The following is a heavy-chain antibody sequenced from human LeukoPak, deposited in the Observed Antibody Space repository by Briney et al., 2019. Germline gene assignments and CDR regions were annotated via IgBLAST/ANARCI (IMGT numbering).Heavy chain of an antibody. CDR2: IYYSGST. V-gene: IGHV4-39*01. CDR3: ASQSSSFRAFDI. D-gene: IGHD6-13*01. J-gene: IGHJ3*02. Sequence: SETLSLTCTVSGGSISGSSYYWGWTRQPPGKGLEWNGSIYYSGSTYYNPSLKSRVTIPVDTSKNQFSLKLSSVTAADTAVYYCASQSSSFRAFDIWGQGTMVTVSS. CDR1: GGSISGSSYY.